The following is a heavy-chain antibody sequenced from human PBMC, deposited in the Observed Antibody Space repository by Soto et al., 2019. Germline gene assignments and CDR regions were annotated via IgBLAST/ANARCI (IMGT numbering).Heavy chain of an antibody. CDR2: INHKGST. CDR1: GGSFSGYY. J-gene: IGHJ5*02. Sequence: QVQLQQWGAGLLKSSETLSLTCAVYGGSFSGYYWSWIRQSPGKGLEWIGEINHKGSTKYNPSLKSRVTMSVDTSKNQFSLKLRSVTAADTAVYYCVRTSLFDPWGQGTLVTVSS. CDR3: VRTSLFDP. V-gene: IGHV4-34*01.